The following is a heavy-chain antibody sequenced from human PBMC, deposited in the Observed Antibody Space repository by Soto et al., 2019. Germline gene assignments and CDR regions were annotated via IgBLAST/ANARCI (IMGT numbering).Heavy chain of an antibody. J-gene: IGHJ6*02. V-gene: IGHV3-NL1*01. Sequence: GGSLRLSCAASGFSFSSYAMHWVRQVPGKGLECVSVIYAGGNTYYPDSVKGRFTISSDNSKNTLFLQMNNLRAEDTAVYYCAKDTMIVVVNIMDVWGQGTTVTVSS. CDR2: IYAGGNT. CDR3: AKDTMIVVVNIMDV. CDR1: GFSFSSYA. D-gene: IGHD3-22*01.